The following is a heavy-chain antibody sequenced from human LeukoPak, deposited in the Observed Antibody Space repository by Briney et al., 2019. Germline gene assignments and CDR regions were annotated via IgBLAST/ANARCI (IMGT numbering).Heavy chain of an antibody. CDR2: INPSGGST. V-gene: IGHV1-46*01. D-gene: IGHD2/OR15-2a*01. CDR3: ARGSKEYYFDY. CDR1: GNTFTSYY. J-gene: IGHJ4*02. Sequence: ASVNVSCKASGNTFTSYYMHWVRQAPGQGLEWMGIINPSGGSTSYAQKFQGRVTMTRDTSTSTVYMELSSLRSEDTAVYYCARGSKEYYFDYWGQGTLVTVSS.